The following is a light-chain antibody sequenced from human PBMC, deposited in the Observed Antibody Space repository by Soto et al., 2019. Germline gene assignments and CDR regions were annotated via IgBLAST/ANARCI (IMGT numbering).Light chain of an antibody. J-gene: IGLJ1*01. CDR1: NIGDKR. CDR3: QVWDIMTDNYV. V-gene: IGLV3-21*04. CDR2: YDS. Sequence: SYELTQPPSVSVAPEKTTTITCGGNNIGDKRVHWYRQKPGQAPVLIISYDSDRPSGIPERFSGSNSGNTATLTISRVEAGDEADYYCQVWDIMTDNYVFGGGTKVTVL.